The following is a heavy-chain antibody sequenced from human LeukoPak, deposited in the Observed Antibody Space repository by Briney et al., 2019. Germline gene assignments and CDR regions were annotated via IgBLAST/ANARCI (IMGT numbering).Heavy chain of an antibody. V-gene: IGHV4-31*03. CDR1: GVSISSGVYY. J-gene: IGHJ3*02. CDR3: AREVKGLRGAFDI. Sequence: SQTLSLTCTVSGVSISSGVYYWSWIRQHPGKGLEWIGYIYYSGSTYSNPFLKSRLTMSVDISKNQFSLKLSSVTAADTAVYYCAREVKGLRGAFDIWGQGTMVTVSS. D-gene: IGHD3-10*01. CDR2: IYYSGST.